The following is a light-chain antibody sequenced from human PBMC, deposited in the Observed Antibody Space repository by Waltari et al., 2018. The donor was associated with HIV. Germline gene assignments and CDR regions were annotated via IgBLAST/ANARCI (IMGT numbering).Light chain of an antibody. Sequence: EIVVTQSPATLSVSPGQRATHSCRASQSVSRNLAWYQQKPGQAPRLLIYGASTRATGIPARFSGRGYGTEFTLTISSLQSEDFAVYYCQHYNNWTFGQGTKVEIK. CDR3: QHYNNWT. CDR2: GAS. V-gene: IGKV3-15*01. J-gene: IGKJ1*01. CDR1: QSVSRN.